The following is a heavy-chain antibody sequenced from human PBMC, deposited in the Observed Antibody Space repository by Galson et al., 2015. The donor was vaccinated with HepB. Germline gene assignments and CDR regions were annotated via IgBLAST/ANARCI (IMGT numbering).Heavy chain of an antibody. CDR2: MNPKRGNT. CDR1: GYSFNDYV. Sequence: SVKVSCKASGYSFNDYVIHWVRQATGQGLEWVGWMNPKRGNTGSAQKFQGRVIMTRDTSITTANMELGSLTSEDTALYYCARMNYGASYDYWGQGTLVTVSS. V-gene: IGHV1-8*01. CDR3: ARMNYGASYDY. J-gene: IGHJ4*02. D-gene: IGHD3-16*01.